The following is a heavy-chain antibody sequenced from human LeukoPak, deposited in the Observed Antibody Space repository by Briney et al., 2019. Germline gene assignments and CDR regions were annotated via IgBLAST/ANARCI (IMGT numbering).Heavy chain of an antibody. J-gene: IGHJ4*02. V-gene: IGHV3-23*01. CDR2: ISGGSGSI. CDR3: AKDFRIGYSAHFDY. Sequence: GGSLRLSCAASGFTFSSYAMGWVRQAPGSGLEWVSVISGGSGSIYYADSVKGRFSISRDNSKNTLYLQMDSLRGEDTAVYYCAKDFRIGYSAHFDYWGQGALVTVSS. CDR1: GFTFSSYA. D-gene: IGHD2-21*01.